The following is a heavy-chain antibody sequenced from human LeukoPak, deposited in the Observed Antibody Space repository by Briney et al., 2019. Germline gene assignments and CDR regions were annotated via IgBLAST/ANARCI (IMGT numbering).Heavy chain of an antibody. Sequence: PSETQSLTCTVSGGSISSYYWSWIRQPPGKGLEWIGYIYYSGSTNYNPSLKSRVTISVDTSKNQFSLKLSSVTAADTAVYYCARTTYYYGSGSYYIGSSFDYWGQGTLVTVSS. J-gene: IGHJ4*02. V-gene: IGHV4-59*01. D-gene: IGHD3-10*01. CDR2: IYYSGST. CDR3: ARTTYYYGSGSYYIGSSFDY. CDR1: GGSISSYY.